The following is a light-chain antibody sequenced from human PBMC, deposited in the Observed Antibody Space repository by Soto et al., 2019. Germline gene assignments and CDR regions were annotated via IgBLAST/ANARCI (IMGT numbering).Light chain of an antibody. Sequence: EVVLTQSPGTLSLSPGERATLSCRTSQTVSSSYYLAWYQQKPGQAPRLLIYAASNRASGVPDRFSSGWSGTDFALTIRRLEPEDFAVYYCQQYVTSPPGYTFGQGSEL. CDR1: QTVSSSYY. CDR3: QQYVTSPPGYT. J-gene: IGKJ2*01. V-gene: IGKV3-20*01. CDR2: AAS.